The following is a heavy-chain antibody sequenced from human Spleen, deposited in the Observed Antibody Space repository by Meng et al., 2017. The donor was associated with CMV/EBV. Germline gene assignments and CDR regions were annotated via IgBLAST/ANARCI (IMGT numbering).Heavy chain of an antibody. D-gene: IGHD3-16*01. CDR2: IFPGDSET. CDR3: ARHWGDATLDY. V-gene: IGHV5-51*01. J-gene: IGHJ4*02. Sequence: GESLKISXKGSGYSFTDYXIGWVRQMPGKGLEWMGVIFPGDSETRYXPSFQDQVTISADKSTTPAYLPWXSLKXLDTPXYYCARHWGDATLDYWGQGTLVTVSS. CDR1: GYSFTDYX.